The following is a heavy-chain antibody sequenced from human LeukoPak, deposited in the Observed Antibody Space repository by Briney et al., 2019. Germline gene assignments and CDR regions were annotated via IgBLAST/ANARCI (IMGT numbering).Heavy chain of an antibody. Sequence: GGSLRLSCAASGFTISSYEMNWVRQAPGKGLEWGSYISSSGSTIYYADSVKGRFTISRDNAKNSLYLQMNSLRAEDTAVYYCARVGAGAYNYYMDVWGKGTTVTISS. J-gene: IGHJ6*03. CDR1: GFTISSYE. CDR2: ISSSGSTI. V-gene: IGHV3-48*03. D-gene: IGHD3-10*01. CDR3: ARVGAGAYNYYMDV.